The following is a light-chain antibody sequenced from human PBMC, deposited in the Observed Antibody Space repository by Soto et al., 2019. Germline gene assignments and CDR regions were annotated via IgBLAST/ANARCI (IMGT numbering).Light chain of an antibody. CDR2: NNN. CDR1: SSNIGSNT. Sequence: QSVLTQPPSASGTPGQTVTISCSGSSSNIGSNTVNWYQQLPGTAPKLLIDNNNQRPSGVPARFSGSKSGTSASLAISGLQSEDEADYYCAAWDDSLNGVVFGGGTKLTVL. CDR3: AAWDDSLNGVV. V-gene: IGLV1-44*01. J-gene: IGLJ2*01.